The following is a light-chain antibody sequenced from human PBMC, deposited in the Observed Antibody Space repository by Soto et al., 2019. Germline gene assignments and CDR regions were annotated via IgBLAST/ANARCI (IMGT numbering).Light chain of an antibody. Sequence: AIEMTQSPSSLSASVGDRVTIKCRASQGIGSDLAWYQQRPGKATKLLIYAVSSLQNGVPSRFSGSGSGTYFTLTISSLQPEDFAAYYCLQDHNLLTFGVGNKVEI. V-gene: IGKV1-6*01. CDR1: QGIGSD. J-gene: IGKJ4*01. CDR3: LQDHNLLT. CDR2: AVS.